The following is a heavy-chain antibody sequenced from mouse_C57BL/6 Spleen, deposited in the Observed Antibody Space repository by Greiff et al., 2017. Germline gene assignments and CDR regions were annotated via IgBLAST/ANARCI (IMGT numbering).Heavy chain of an antibody. J-gene: IGHJ2*01. CDR1: GYTFTSYW. Sequence: QVQLKQPGAELVMPGASVKLSCKASGYTFTSYWMHWVKQRPGQGLEWIGEIDPSDSYTNYNQKFKGKSTLTVDKSSSTAYMQLSSLTSEDSAVYYCARGAGQLRRYYFDYWGQGTTLTVSS. CDR2: IDPSDSYT. V-gene: IGHV1-69*01. CDR3: ARGAGQLRRYYFDY. D-gene: IGHD3-2*02.